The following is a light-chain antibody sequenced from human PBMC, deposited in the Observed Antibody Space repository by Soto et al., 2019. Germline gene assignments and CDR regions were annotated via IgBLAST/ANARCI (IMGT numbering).Light chain of an antibody. Sequence: LTQPPSASGTPGQRVTISCSGSSSNIGSNTVNWYQQLPGTAPKLLIYSNNQRPSGVPDRFSGSKSGTSASLAISGLQSEDEAAYYCAAWDDSLNGVVFGGGTKLTVL. V-gene: IGLV1-44*01. CDR2: SNN. CDR3: AAWDDSLNGVV. J-gene: IGLJ2*01. CDR1: SSNIGSNT.